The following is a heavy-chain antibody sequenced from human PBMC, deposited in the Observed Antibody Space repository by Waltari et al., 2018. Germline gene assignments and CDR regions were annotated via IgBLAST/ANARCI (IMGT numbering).Heavy chain of an antibody. CDR3: ASRYCSISRCYASSWNSFDY. J-gene: IGHJ4*02. V-gene: IGHV3-7*03. CDR1: GLTFGAFW. D-gene: IGHD2-2*01. CDR2: INQDGSEK. Sequence: EVQLLSSGGGLVKPGGSLRRSCAASGLTFGAFWLNWVRRGPGKGLEWVDNINQDGSEKHYVDSVKGRFTISRDNAKNSLYLQMNSLRAEDTAVYYCASRYCSISRCYASSWNSFDYWGQGTLVAVAS.